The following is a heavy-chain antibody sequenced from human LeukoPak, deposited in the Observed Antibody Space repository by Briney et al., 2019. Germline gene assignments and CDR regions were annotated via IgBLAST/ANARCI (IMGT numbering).Heavy chain of an antibody. J-gene: IGHJ4*02. Sequence: GGSLRLSCAASGFTFSSYAMSWVRQAPGKGLEWVSAISGSGGSTYYADSVKGRFTISRDNSKNTLYLQMNSLRAEDTAVYYCAKDFDSSGYFRATTRDYWGQGTLVTVSS. CDR2: ISGSGGST. V-gene: IGHV3-23*01. CDR1: GFTFSSYA. CDR3: AKDFDSSGYFRATTRDY. D-gene: IGHD3-22*01.